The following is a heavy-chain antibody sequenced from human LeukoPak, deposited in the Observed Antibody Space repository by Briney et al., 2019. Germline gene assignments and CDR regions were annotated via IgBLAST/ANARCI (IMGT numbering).Heavy chain of an antibody. Sequence: QSGGSLGLSCAASGFTFSSYAMSWVRQAPGKGLEWVSAISGSGGSTYYADSVKGRFTISRDNSKNTLYLQMNSLRAEDTAVYYCAKDWQWLVPFFGYWGQGTLVTVSS. J-gene: IGHJ4*02. CDR2: ISGSGGST. D-gene: IGHD6-19*01. CDR1: GFTFSSYA. V-gene: IGHV3-23*01. CDR3: AKDWQWLVPFFGY.